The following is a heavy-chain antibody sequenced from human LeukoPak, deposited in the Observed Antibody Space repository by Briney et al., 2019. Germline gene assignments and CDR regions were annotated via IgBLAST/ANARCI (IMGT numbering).Heavy chain of an antibody. D-gene: IGHD3-22*01. CDR2: ISSSSSYI. CDR3: ASGDSSGYYYVE. V-gene: IGHV3-21*01. Sequence: GGSLRLSCAASGFTFSSYSMNWVRQAPGKGLEWVSSISSSSSYIYYADSVKGRFTISRDNAKNSLYLQMNSLRAEDTAVYYCASGDSSGYYYVEWGQGTLVTVSS. CDR1: GFTFSSYS. J-gene: IGHJ4*02.